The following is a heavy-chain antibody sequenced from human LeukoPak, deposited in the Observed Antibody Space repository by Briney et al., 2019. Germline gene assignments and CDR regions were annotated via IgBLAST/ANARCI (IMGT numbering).Heavy chain of an antibody. CDR1: GFTFSSYW. J-gene: IGHJ6*02. CDR3: ARDGLGIDYYYGLDV. CDR2: INHDGGEK. Sequence: GGSLRLSCAASGFTFSSYWMSWVRQAPGPALERVAKINHDGGEKHYVDSVKGRYTISRDNVKNSLYLQMNSLRAEDTAVYYCARDGLGIDYYYGLDVWGQGTTVTASS. D-gene: IGHD7-27*01. V-gene: IGHV3-7*05.